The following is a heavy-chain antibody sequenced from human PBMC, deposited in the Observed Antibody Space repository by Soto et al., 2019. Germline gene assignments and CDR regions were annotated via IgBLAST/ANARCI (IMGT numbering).Heavy chain of an antibody. CDR3: AKGKSYCSGGSCYSYYYYYGMDV. V-gene: IGHV3-30*18. CDR1: GFTFSSYV. Sequence: PGGSLRLSCAASGFTFSSYVMHWVRQSPGKGLEWVAVISYDGSNKYYADSVKGRFTISRDNSKNTLYLQMNSLRAEDTAVYYCAKGKSYCSGGSCYSYYYYYGMDVWGQGTTVTV. J-gene: IGHJ6*02. D-gene: IGHD2-15*01. CDR2: ISYDGSNK.